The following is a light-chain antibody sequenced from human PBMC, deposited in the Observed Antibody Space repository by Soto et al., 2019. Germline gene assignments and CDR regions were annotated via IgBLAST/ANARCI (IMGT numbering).Light chain of an antibody. CDR1: SSNIGAGYD. Sequence: QSVLTQPPSVSGAPGQRVTISCTGNSSNIGAGYDVHWYQQLPGTAPKLLIDGNSNRPSGVPDRFSGSKSGTSDSLAITGLQAEDEAYYYCQYYDSSLGGSVVGTGTKLTV. J-gene: IGLJ1*01. V-gene: IGLV1-40*01. CDR3: QYYDSSLGGSV. CDR2: GNS.